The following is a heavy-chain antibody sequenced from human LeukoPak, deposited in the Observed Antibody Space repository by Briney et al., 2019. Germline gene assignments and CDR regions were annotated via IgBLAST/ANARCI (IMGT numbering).Heavy chain of an antibody. CDR3: ASGAYCTNGVCHLGYFQH. D-gene: IGHD2-8*01. J-gene: IGHJ1*01. CDR1: GGSISSGGYY. V-gene: IGHV4-30-2*01. CDR2: IYHSGST. Sequence: SETLSLTCTVSGGSISSGGYYWSWIRQPPGKGLEWIGYIYHSGSTYYNPSLKSRVTISVDRSKNQFSLKLSSVTAADTAVYYCASGAYCTNGVCHLGYFQHWGQGTLVTVSS.